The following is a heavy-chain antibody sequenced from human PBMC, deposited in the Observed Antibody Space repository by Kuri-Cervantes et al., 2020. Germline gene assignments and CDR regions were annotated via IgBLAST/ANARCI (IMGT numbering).Heavy chain of an antibody. CDR1: GFTFSNCA. V-gene: IGHV3-23*01. J-gene: IGHJ6*03. Sequence: GESLKISCAASGFTFSNCAMTWVRQAPGKGLEWVSTISGSGGSTYYAGSVKGRFTISRDNSKNTLYLQMNSLRAEDTALYYCAKGITGTKKASDYYYYMDVWGKGTTVTVSS. CDR2: ISGSGGST. D-gene: IGHD1-20*01. CDR3: AKGITGTKKASDYYYYMDV.